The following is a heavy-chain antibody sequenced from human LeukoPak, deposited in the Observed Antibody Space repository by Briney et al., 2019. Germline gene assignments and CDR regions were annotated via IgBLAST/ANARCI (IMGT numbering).Heavy chain of an antibody. CDR2: INHSGST. D-gene: IGHD3-10*01. Sequence: SETLSLTCAVYGGSFSGYYWSWIRQPPGKGLEWIGEINHSGSTNYNPSLKSRVTISVDTSKNQFSLKLSSVTAADTAVYYCARGGWEFCGYYFAYWGEETLSPSPQ. V-gene: IGHV4-34*01. J-gene: IGHJ4*02. CDR1: GGSFSGYY. CDR3: ARGGWEFCGYYFAY.